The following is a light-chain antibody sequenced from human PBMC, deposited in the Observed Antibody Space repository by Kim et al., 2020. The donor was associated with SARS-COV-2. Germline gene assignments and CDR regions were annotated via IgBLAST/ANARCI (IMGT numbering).Light chain of an antibody. J-gene: IGLJ3*02. CDR1: TGTVTSGHY. CDR2: DTS. V-gene: IGLV7-46*01. CDR3: FLSYNNARSGV. Sequence: QAVVTQEPSLTVSPGGTVTLTCASSTGTVTSGHYPYWFQQKPGQAPRTLIYDTSNKHSWTPARFSGSLLGGKAALTLSGAQPEDEAEYFCFLSYNNARSGVCGGGTQLTVL.